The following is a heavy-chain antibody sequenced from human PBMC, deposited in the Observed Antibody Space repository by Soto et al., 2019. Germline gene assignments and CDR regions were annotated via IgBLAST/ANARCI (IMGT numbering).Heavy chain of an antibody. J-gene: IGHJ5*02. CDR1: GYSFTSYW. CDR2: IDPSDSYT. V-gene: IGHV5-10-1*01. CDR3: ARVPLYDFWSGYYTRDWFDP. D-gene: IGHD3-3*01. Sequence: GESLKISCKGSGYSFTSYWISWVRQMPGKGLEWMGRIDPSDSYTNYSPSFQGHVTISADKSISTAYLQWSSLKASGTAMYYCARVPLYDFWSGYYTRDWFDPWGQGTLVTVSS.